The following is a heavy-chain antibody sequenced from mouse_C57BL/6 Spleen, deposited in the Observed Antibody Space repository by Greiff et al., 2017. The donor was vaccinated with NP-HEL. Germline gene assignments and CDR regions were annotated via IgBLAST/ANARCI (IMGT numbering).Heavy chain of an antibody. CDR1: GYTFTSYW. CDR2: INPSSGYT. D-gene: IGHD2-5*01. CDR3: AIPNDSNYNYAMDY. Sequence: VQLQQSGAELAKPGASVKLSCKASGYTFTSYWMHWVKQRPGQGLAWIGYINPSSGYTKYNQKFKDKATLTADKSSSTAYMQRSSLTYEDSAVYYCAIPNDSNYNYAMDYWGKGTSVTVSS. V-gene: IGHV1-7*01. J-gene: IGHJ4*01.